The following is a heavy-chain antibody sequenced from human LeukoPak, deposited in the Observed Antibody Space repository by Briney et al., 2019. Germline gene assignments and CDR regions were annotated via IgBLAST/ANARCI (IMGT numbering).Heavy chain of an antibody. V-gene: IGHV4-61*01. D-gene: IGHD3-16*02. J-gene: IGHJ4*02. CDR3: ARVLPYDYVWGSYRIFDY. CDR1: GGSISTSNYY. CDR2: IYYSGST. Sequence: SETLSLTCTVSGGSISTSNYYWSWIRQPPGKGLEWIGYIYYSGSTNYNPSLKSRVTISVDTSKNQFSLKLSSVTAADTAVYYCARVLPYDYVWGSYRIFDYWGQGTLVTVSS.